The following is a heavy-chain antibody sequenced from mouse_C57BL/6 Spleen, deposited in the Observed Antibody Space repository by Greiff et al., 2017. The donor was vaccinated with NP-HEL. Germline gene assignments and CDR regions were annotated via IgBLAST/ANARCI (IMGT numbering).Heavy chain of an antibody. V-gene: IGHV5-4*01. J-gene: IGHJ3*01. CDR3: AESGTAAWFAY. CDR1: GFTFSSYA. CDR2: ISDGGSYT. Sequence: EVQRVESGGGLVKPGGSLKLSCAASGFTFSSYAMSWVRQTPEKRLEWVATISDGGSYTYYPDNVKGRFTISRDNAKNNLYLQMSHLKSEDTAMYYCAESGTAAWFAYWGQGTLVTVSA. D-gene: IGHD1-3*01.